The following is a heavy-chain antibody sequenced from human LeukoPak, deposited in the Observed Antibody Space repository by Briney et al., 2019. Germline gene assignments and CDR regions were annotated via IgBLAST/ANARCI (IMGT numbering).Heavy chain of an antibody. Sequence: GGSLRLSCAASGFTFSSYEMNWVRQAPGKGLEWVATISYDGNNKFHSDSVKGRFTISRDNSRNTLYLQMNSLRGEDAAVYSCARGGIPTGPYYYFYYMDVWGNGTAVTVSS. CDR3: ARGGIPTGPYYYFYYMDV. V-gene: IGHV3-30*01. CDR2: ISYDGNNK. CDR1: GFTFSSYE. D-gene: IGHD3-10*01. J-gene: IGHJ6*03.